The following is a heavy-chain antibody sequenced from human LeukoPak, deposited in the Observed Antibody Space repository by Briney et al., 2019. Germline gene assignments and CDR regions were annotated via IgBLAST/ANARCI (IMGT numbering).Heavy chain of an antibody. CDR3: ARDLGWSSTH. D-gene: IGHD6-13*01. J-gene: IGHJ4*02. V-gene: IGHV1-2*02. CDR2: INPTGGT. CDR1: GYTFTGHY. Sequence: ASVKVSCKASGYTFTGHYMNWVRLAPGQGLEWMGWINPTGGTTYAQKFQDRVTMTRDTSINTAYMELSGLRSDDTAVYYCARDLGWSSTHWGQGTLVTVSS.